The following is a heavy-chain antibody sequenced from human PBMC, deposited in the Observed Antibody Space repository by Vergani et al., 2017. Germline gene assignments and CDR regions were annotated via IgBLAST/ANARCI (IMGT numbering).Heavy chain of an antibody. V-gene: IGHV3-23*01. J-gene: IGHJ1*01. CDR2: ISSVGGDI. CDR3: TTAWGLYYLHGEYFQY. CDR1: GFTFDTYT. D-gene: IGHD3-10*01. Sequence: EVQLLESGGGLVQPGGSRRLSWAGAGFTFDTYTMAYVRQAPGKGLEWVATISSVGGDIFYADSVKGRFTISRDNSKNTLFLQMNSLKDEDPAVYYCTTAWGLYYLHGEYFQYWGRGTLVSVSS.